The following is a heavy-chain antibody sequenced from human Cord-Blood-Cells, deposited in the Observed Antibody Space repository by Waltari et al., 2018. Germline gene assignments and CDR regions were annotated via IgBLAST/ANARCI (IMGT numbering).Heavy chain of an antibody. V-gene: IGHV4-38-2*01. CDR2: IYHSGST. CDR3: ARATGDFDY. J-gene: IGHJ4*02. Sequence: QVQLQESGPGLVKPSETLSLTCAVSGYSISSGYYWGWIRQPPGKGLEWIGSIYHSGSTYDNPSLKSRVTISVDTSKNQFSLKLSSVTAADTAVYYCARATGDFDYWGQGTLVTVSS. CDR1: GYSISSGYY. D-gene: IGHD7-27*01.